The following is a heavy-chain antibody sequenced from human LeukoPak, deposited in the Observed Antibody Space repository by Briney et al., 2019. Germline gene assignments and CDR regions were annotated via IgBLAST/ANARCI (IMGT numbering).Heavy chain of an antibody. J-gene: IGHJ5*02. D-gene: IGHD2-15*01. V-gene: IGHV4-59*12. Sequence: SETLSLTCTVSGGSISSYYWSWIRQPPGKGLEWIGYIYYSGSTNYNPSLKSRVTISVDTSKNQFSLKLSSVTAADTAVYYCARDAFYCSGGSCYSDWFDPWGQGTLVTVSS. CDR2: IYYSGST. CDR3: ARDAFYCSGGSCYSDWFDP. CDR1: GGSISSYY.